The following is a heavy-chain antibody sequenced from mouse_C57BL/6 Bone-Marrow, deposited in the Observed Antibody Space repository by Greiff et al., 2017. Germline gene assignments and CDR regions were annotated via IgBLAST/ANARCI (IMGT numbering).Heavy chain of an antibody. CDR3: ARYHYGYSFAY. J-gene: IGHJ3*01. V-gene: IGHV1-52*01. CDR1: GYTFTSYW. D-gene: IGHD2-2*01. Sequence: VQLQQPGAELVRPGSSVKLSCKASGYTFTSYWMHWVKQRPIQGLEWIGNIDPSDSETHYNQKFKDKATLTVDKSSSTAYMQLSSLTSEDSAVYYCARYHYGYSFAYWGQGTLVTVSA. CDR2: IDPSDSET.